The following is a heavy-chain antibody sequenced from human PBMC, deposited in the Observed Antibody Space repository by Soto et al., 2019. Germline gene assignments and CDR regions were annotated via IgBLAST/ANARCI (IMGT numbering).Heavy chain of an antibody. CDR2: INPNSGGT. V-gene: IGHV1-2*04. D-gene: IGHD2-21*01. Sequence: QVQLVQSGAEVKKPGASVKVSCKASGYTFTGYYMHWVRQAPGQGLEWMGWINPNSGGTNYAQKFQGWVTMTRDTSISTAYMELSRLRSDDTAVYYCARDHRISNYWCGGDCNWYFDLWGRGTLVTVSS. CDR1: GYTFTGYY. J-gene: IGHJ2*01. CDR3: ARDHRISNYWCGGDCNWYFDL.